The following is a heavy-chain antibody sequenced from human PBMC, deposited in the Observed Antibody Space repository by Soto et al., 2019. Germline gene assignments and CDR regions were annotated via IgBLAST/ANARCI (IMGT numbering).Heavy chain of an antibody. J-gene: IGHJ5*02. CDR1: GGSFSGYY. Sequence: QVQLQQWGAGLLKASETLSLTCAVYGGSFSGYYWSWIRQPPGKGLEWIGEINHSGSTNYNPSLKSRVTISVDTSKNQFSLKLSSVTAADTAVYYCARRSAAGPWGQGTLVTVSS. CDR2: INHSGST. CDR3: ARRSAAGP. V-gene: IGHV4-34*01. D-gene: IGHD6-25*01.